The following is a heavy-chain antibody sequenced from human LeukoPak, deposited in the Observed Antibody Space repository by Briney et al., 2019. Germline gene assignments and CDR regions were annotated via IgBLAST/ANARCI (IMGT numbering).Heavy chain of an antibody. CDR3: AGLRFLECTYYYYMDV. D-gene: IGHD3-3*01. J-gene: IGHJ6*03. CDR1: GGSFSGYY. CDR2: INHSGST. V-gene: IGHV4-34*01. Sequence: SETLSLTCAVYGGSFSGYYWSWIRQPPGKGLEWIGEINHSGSTNYNPSLKSRVTISVDTSKNQFSLKLSSVTAADTAVYYCAGLRFLECTYYYYMDVWGKGTTVTVSS.